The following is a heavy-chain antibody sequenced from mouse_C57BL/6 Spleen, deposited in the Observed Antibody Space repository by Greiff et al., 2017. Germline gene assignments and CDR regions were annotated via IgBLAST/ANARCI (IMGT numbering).Heavy chain of an antibody. J-gene: IGHJ2*01. CDR1: GFTFSSYG. D-gene: IGHD1-1*01. CDR2: ISSGGSYT. V-gene: IGHV5-6*01. CDR3: ARYYYGSSYYFDY. Sequence: EVQLVESGGDLVKPGGSLKLSCAASGFTFSSYGMSWVRQTPDKRLEWVATISSGGSYTYYPDSVKGRFPISRDNAKNTLYLQMSSLKSEDTAMYYCARYYYGSSYYFDYWGQGTTLTVAS.